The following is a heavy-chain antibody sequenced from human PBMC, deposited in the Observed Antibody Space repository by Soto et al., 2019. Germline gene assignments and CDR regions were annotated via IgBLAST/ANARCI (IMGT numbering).Heavy chain of an antibody. D-gene: IGHD3-16*01. J-gene: IGHJ5*02. CDR3: AHSLGEHWFDP. V-gene: IGHV2-5*02. CDR2: IYWDDDK. CDR1: GFSHTTSGVG. Sequence: QITLKESGPTLVKSTQTLTLTCTFSGFSHTTSGVGVGWIRQPPGKALEWLAIIYWDDDKRYSPSLKSRLTNAKEPCKHPVVHMMTNIDPVDTATYYCAHSLGEHWFDPCGQETLVTVSS.